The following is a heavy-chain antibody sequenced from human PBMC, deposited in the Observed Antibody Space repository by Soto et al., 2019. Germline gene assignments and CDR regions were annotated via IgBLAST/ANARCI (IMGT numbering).Heavy chain of an antibody. CDR3: ERLEAGSDYYPAMDV. J-gene: IGHJ6*02. V-gene: IGHV4-59*01. Sequence: SETLSLTCTVSGGSTSTYCWSWIRQPPGKGLEWIGYIYDSGTTNSNPSLKSRVTISVDTSKNQFSLKLRSVTAADTAVYYCERLEAGSDYYPAMDVWGQGTTVTVSS. CDR2: IYDSGTT. CDR1: GGSTSTYC. D-gene: IGHD6-25*01.